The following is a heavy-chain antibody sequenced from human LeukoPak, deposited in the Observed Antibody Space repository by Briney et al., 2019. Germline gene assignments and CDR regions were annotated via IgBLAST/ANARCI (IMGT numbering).Heavy chain of an antibody. J-gene: IGHJ4*02. D-gene: IGHD5-24*01. V-gene: IGHV4-31*03. CDR1: GGSISSGGYY. CDR3: ASADGYKIDY. Sequence: SQTLSLTCTVSGGSISSGGYYWSWIRQHPGKGLEWIGYIYFSGSTYYDPSLKSRVSISVDTSNNQFSLKVSSVTAADTAVYYCASADGYKIDYWGQGTLVTVSS. CDR2: IYFSGST.